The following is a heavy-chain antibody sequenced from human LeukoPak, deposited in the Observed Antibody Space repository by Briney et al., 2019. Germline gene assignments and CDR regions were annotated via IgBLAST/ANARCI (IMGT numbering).Heavy chain of an antibody. D-gene: IGHD3-22*01. CDR3: ARSVVVITTFLGFDY. CDR2: IIPIFGTA. CDR1: GGTFSSYA. Sequence: ASVKVSCKASGGTFSSYAISRVRQAPGQGLEWMGGIIPIFGTANYAQKFQGRVTITADESTSTAYMELSSLRSEDTAVYYCARSVVVITTFLGFDYWGQGTLVTVSS. J-gene: IGHJ4*02. V-gene: IGHV1-69*13.